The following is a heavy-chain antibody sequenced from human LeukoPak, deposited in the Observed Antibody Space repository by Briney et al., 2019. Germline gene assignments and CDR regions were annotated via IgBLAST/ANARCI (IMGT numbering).Heavy chain of an antibody. CDR1: GGSISNYY. J-gene: IGHJ4*02. V-gene: IGHV4-59*01. CDR2: IYYSGNT. D-gene: IGHD2-2*01. CDR3: ARVRYCSTNRCYDREFDN. Sequence: PSETLSLTCTVSGGSISNYYWSLIRQPTGKGLEWMGYIYYSGNTNYNPSLKNGVTISVDTSKNQYSLKLTSVTAADTAVYYCARVRYCSTNRCYDREFDNWGQGTLVTVSS.